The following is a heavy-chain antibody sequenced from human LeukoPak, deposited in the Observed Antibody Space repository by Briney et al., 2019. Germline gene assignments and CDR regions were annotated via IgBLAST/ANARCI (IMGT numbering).Heavy chain of an antibody. CDR1: GGSFSGYY. CDR3: ARGASRSGYDFWSGYYTMSYDY. CDR2: INHSGST. V-gene: IGHV4-34*01. J-gene: IGHJ4*02. D-gene: IGHD3-3*01. Sequence: SETLSLTCAVYGGSFSGYYWSWIRQPPGKGLEWIGEINHSGSTNYNPSLKSRVTISVDTSKNQFSLKLSSVTAADTAVYYCARGASRSGYDFWSGYYTMSYDYWGQGTLVTVSS.